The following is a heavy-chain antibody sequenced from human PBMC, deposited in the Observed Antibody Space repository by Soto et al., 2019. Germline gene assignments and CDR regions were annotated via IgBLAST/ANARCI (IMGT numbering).Heavy chain of an antibody. CDR3: ASLGVGDWANYYYYYGMDV. D-gene: IGHD2-21*02. V-gene: IGHV3-30-3*01. J-gene: IGHJ6*02. CDR2: ISYDGNNK. Sequence: GGSLRLSCAASGFTFSSYAMYWVRQAPGKGLEWVAVISYDGNNKYYADSVKGRFTISRDNSKNTLYLQMNSLRAEDTAVYYCASLGVGDWANYYYYYGMDVWGQGTTVTVSS. CDR1: GFTFSSYA.